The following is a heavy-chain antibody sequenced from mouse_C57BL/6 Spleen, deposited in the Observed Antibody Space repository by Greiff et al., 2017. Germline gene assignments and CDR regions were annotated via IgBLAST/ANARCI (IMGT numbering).Heavy chain of an antibody. CDR3: ARDSTGSYAMDY. Sequence: VQLQQSGPELVKPGASVKISCKASGYSFTGYYMNWVKQSPEKSLEWIGEINPSTGGTTYNQKFKAKATLTVDKSSSTAYMQLKSLKSEDSAVYYCARDSTGSYAMDYWGQGTSVTVSS. D-gene: IGHD4-1*02. V-gene: IGHV1-42*01. CDR2: INPSTGGT. J-gene: IGHJ4*01. CDR1: GYSFTGYY.